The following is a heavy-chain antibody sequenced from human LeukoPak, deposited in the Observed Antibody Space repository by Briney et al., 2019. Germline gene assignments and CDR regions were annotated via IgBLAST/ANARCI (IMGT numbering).Heavy chain of an antibody. CDR1: GFTFSSYS. CDR2: ISSSSSYI. Sequence: PGGPLRLSCAASGFTFSSYSMNWVRQAPGKGLEWVSSISSSSSYIYYADSVKGRFTISRDNAKNSLYLQMNSLRAEDTAVYYCARVGYLDYYYYYMDVWGKGTTVTVSS. J-gene: IGHJ6*03. V-gene: IGHV3-21*01. CDR3: ARVGYLDYYYYYMDV. D-gene: IGHD1-1*01.